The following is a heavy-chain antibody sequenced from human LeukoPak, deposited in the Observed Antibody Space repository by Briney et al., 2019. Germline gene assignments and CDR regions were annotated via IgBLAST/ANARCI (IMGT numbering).Heavy chain of an antibody. CDR1: GFTSSSYE. Sequence: GGSLRLSCAASGFTSSSYEMNWVRQAPGKGLEWVSYISSSGSTIYYADSVKGRFTISRDNAKNSLYLQMNSLRAEDTAVYYCASALDSGSPGPGYWGQGTLVTVSS. CDR2: ISSSGSTI. CDR3: ASALDSGSPGPGY. V-gene: IGHV3-48*03. J-gene: IGHJ4*02. D-gene: IGHD5-12*01.